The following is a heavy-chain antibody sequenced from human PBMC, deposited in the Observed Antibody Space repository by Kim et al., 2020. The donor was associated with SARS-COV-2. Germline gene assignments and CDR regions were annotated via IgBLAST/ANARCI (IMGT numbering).Heavy chain of an antibody. CDR2: TYYRFKWSN. V-gene: IGHV6-1*01. CDR3: ARERDYGGNSADFDY. D-gene: IGHD4-17*01. Sequence: SQTLSLTCAISGDSVSSNSAAWNWIRQSPSRGLEWLGRTYYRFKWSNDYAVSVRSRITINPDTSKNQFSLQLNSVTPEDTAVYYCARERDYGGNSADFDYWGQGTLVTVSS. J-gene: IGHJ4*02. CDR1: GDSVSSNSAA.